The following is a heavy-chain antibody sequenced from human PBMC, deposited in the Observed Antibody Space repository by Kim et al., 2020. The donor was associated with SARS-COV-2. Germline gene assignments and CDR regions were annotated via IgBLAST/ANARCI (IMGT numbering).Heavy chain of an antibody. J-gene: IGHJ4*02. Sequence: ASVKVSCKASGYTFTSYGISWVRQAPGQGLEWMGWISAYNGNTNYAQKLQGRVTMTTDTSTSTAYMELRSLRSDDTAVYYCARDDRDYYGSGSSAGYFDYWGQGTLVTVSS. CDR2: ISAYNGNT. V-gene: IGHV1-18*04. CDR3: ARDDRDYYGSGSSAGYFDY. CDR1: GYTFTSYG. D-gene: IGHD3-10*01.